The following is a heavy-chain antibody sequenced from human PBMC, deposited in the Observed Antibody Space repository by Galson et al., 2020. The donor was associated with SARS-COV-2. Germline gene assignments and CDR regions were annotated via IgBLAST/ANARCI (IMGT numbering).Heavy chain of an antibody. CDR3: AKDQGRDGYNFDY. D-gene: IGHD5-12*01. V-gene: IGHV3-9*02. Sequence: GGYLSLSCAASGFTSDDYAMHWTRQAPGKGLEWDSGISWNSGSIGYADSVKGRFTISRDNAKNSLYLQMNSLRAEDTALYYCAKDQGRDGYNFDYWGQGTLVTVSS. CDR1: GFTSDDYA. J-gene: IGHJ4*01. CDR2: ISWNSGSI.